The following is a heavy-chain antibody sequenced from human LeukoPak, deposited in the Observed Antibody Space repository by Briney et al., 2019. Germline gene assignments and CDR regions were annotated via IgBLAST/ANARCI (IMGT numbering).Heavy chain of an antibody. Sequence: ASVKVSCKASGGTFSSYAISWVRQAPGQGLEWMGGIIPIFGTANYAQKFQGRVTITADESTSTAYMELSSLRFEDTAVYYCARDRVGAANLDAFDIWGQGTMVTVSS. CDR3: ARDRVGAANLDAFDI. CDR2: IIPIFGTA. CDR1: GGTFSSYA. D-gene: IGHD2-15*01. J-gene: IGHJ3*02. V-gene: IGHV1-69*01.